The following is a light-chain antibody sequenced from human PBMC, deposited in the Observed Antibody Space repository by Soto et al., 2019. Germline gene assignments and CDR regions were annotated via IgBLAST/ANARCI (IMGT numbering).Light chain of an antibody. CDR2: DAS. J-gene: IGKJ2*01. Sequence: QMTQSPSTLSASVGDRVTITCRASQSISSSLAWYQQKPGKAPKLLIYDASSLESGVPSRFCGSGSGTEFTLTISSLQPDDFATYYCQRYTSYPIIFGQGTKLEIK. CDR1: QSISSS. V-gene: IGKV1-5*01. CDR3: QRYTSYPII.